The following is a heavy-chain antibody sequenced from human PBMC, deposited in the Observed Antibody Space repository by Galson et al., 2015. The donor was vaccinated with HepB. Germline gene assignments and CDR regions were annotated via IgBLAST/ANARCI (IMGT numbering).Heavy chain of an antibody. V-gene: IGHV5-51*01. CDR1: GYSFTSYW. CDR3: ARHFYDILTGEENAFDI. CDR2: IYPGDSDT. J-gene: IGHJ3*02. D-gene: IGHD3-9*01. Sequence: QSGAEVKKPGESLKISCKGSGYSFTSYWIGWVRQMPGKGLEWMGIIYPGDSDTRYSPSFQGQVTISADKSISTAYLQWSSLKASDTAMYYCARHFYDILTGEENAFDIWGQGAMVTVSS.